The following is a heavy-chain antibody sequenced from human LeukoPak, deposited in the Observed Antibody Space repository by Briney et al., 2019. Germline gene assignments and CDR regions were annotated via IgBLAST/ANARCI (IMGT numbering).Heavy chain of an antibody. V-gene: IGHV4-59*01. Sequence: PSETLSLTCAVSGGSFSAFFWRWIRQPPGKGLEWIGYIYYSGSTNYNPSLKSRVTISIDTSKNQFSLKLTSVTAADTAVYYCARTTEGGYTYGYFYYYYMDVWGKGTTVTISS. CDR1: GGSFSAFF. CDR3: ARTTEGGYTYGYFYYYYMDV. CDR2: IYYSGST. D-gene: IGHD5-18*01. J-gene: IGHJ6*03.